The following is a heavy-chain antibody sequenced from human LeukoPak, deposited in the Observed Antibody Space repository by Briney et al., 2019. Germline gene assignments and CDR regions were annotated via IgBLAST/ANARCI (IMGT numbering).Heavy chain of an antibody. CDR2: INSDGSST. Sequence: GGSLRLSCAASGFSFSSYWMHWVRQVPGKGLVWVSRINSDGSSTSYADSVKGRFTISRDNAKNTLFLQMKSLRADDTAVYYCTVGGTDFHYWGQGTRVSVSS. CDR3: TVGGTDFHY. D-gene: IGHD1-26*01. V-gene: IGHV3-74*01. J-gene: IGHJ4*02. CDR1: GFSFSSYW.